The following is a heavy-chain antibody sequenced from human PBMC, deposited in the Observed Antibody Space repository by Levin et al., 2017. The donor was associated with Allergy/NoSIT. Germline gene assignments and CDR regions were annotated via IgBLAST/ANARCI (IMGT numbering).Heavy chain of an antibody. Sequence: SETLSLTCTVSGDSISRYYWGWIRQPAGKELEWIGRIYMSSSINYNPSVMSRVTMSVDTSKNQFSLSLSSVTAADTAVYYCARLENLGSRHYYFDYWGQGILVTVSS. CDR1: GDSISRYY. V-gene: IGHV4-4*07. J-gene: IGHJ4*02. D-gene: IGHD6-13*01. CDR3: ARLENLGSRHYYFDY. CDR2: IYMSSSI.